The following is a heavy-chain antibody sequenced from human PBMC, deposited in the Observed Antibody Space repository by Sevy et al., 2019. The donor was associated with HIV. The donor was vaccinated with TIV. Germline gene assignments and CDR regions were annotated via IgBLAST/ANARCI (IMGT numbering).Heavy chain of an antibody. CDR2: IWYDGSDK. Sequence: GESLKISCAASGFTFSSYGMHWVRQAPGKGLEWVAFIWYDGSDKYYADSVKGRFAISRDNSKNTLYLQMNTLRIEDTAVYYCASDILTGSYYWGQGTLVTVSS. D-gene: IGHD3-9*01. CDR3: ASDILTGSYY. CDR1: GFTFSSYG. V-gene: IGHV3-30*02. J-gene: IGHJ4*02.